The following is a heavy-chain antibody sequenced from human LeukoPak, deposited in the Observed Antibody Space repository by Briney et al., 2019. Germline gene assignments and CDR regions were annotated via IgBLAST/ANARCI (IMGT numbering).Heavy chain of an antibody. CDR2: IKQDGSEK. J-gene: IGHJ3*02. CDR1: GFTFSSYW. CDR3: ARRRWLQVRFAFDI. Sequence: GGSLRLSCAASGFTFSSYWMSWVRQAPGKGLEWVANIKQDGSEKYYVDSVKGRFTISRDNAKNSLYLQMNSLRAEDTAVYYCARRRWLQVRFAFDIWGQGTMVTVSS. D-gene: IGHD5-24*01. V-gene: IGHV3-7*01.